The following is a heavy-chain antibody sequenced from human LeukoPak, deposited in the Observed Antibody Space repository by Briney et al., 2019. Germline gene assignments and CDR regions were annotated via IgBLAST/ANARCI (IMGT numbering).Heavy chain of an antibody. CDR1: GFTFSSYA. V-gene: IGHV3-23*01. D-gene: IGHD3-22*01. Sequence: GGSLRLSCAASGFTFSSYAMSWVRQAPGKGLEWVSAISGSGGSTYYADSVKGRFTISRDNSKNTLYLQMNSLRAEDTAVYYCAKPITYYYDSSGAPFDYWGQGTPVTVSS. CDR3: AKPITYYYDSSGAPFDY. CDR2: ISGSGGST. J-gene: IGHJ4*02.